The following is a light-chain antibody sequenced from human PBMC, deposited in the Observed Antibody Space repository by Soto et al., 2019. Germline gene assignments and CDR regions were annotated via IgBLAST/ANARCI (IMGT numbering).Light chain of an antibody. J-gene: IGKJ1*01. CDR3: QHYGSSPRT. Sequence: EIVLTQSPGTLSLSPGETATLSCRASQSVSSSYLAWYQQKPGQAPRVLIHGASSRATGIPDRFSGSGSGTDFTLTISRLEPEDFAVYYCQHYGSSPRTFGQGTKVEIK. CDR2: GAS. V-gene: IGKV3-20*01. CDR1: QSVSSSY.